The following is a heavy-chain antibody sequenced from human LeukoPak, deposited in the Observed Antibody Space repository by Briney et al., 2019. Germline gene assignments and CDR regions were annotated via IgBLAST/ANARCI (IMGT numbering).Heavy chain of an antibody. Sequence: GGSLRLSCAASGFTFSSYGMHWVRQAPGKGLEWVAVIWYDGSNKYYADSVKGRFTISRDNAENSLYLQMNSLRAEDTAVYYCARVYYQDSGTSYRHLDYWGQGTLVTVSS. J-gene: IGHJ4*02. CDR1: GFTFSSYG. CDR3: ARVYYQDSGTSYRHLDY. CDR2: IWYDGSNK. V-gene: IGHV3-33*01. D-gene: IGHD3-22*01.